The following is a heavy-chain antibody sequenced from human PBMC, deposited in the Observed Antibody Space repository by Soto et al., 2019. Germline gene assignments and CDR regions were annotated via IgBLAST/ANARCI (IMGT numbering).Heavy chain of an antibody. CDR1: GGTFSTYT. Sequence: SVKVSCKASGGTFSTYTIIWVRQGPGQGLEYMGRIIPVLGLANYGQNFQGRVTITADKSTTTAYMELSSLKYEDTAVYYCARKVDGFDVWGQGTKVTVSS. CDR3: ARKVDGFDV. CDR2: IIPVLGLA. J-gene: IGHJ3*01. V-gene: IGHV1-69*02.